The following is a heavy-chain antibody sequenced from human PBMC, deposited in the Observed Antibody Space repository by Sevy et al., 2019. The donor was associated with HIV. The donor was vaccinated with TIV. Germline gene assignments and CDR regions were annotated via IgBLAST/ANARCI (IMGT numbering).Heavy chain of an antibody. V-gene: IGHV1-46*01. D-gene: IGHD6-13*01. CDR1: GYTFTSNY. CDR3: ARDRAAAGKKYYYYGMDV. J-gene: IGHJ6*02. Sequence: ASVKVSCKASGYTFTSNYMHWVRQAPGQGLEWMGIINPRGVSASYAQKFQGRVTVTRDTSTSTVYMELSSLRSEDTAVYYCARDRAAAGKKYYYYGMDVWGQRTTVTVSS. CDR2: INPRGVSA.